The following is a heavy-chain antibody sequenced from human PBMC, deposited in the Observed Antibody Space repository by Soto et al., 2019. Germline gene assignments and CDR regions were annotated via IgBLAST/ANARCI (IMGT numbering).Heavy chain of an antibody. CDR3: AGDPHYYDSSGYYATFDY. CDR1: GFTFSSYA. Sequence: GGSLRLSCAASGFTFSSYAMHWVRQAPGKGLEWVAVISYDGSNKYYADSVKGRFTISRDNSKNTLYLQMNSLRAEDTAVYYCAGDPHYYDSSGYYATFDYWGQGTLVTVSS. CDR2: ISYDGSNK. V-gene: IGHV3-30-3*01. D-gene: IGHD3-22*01. J-gene: IGHJ4*02.